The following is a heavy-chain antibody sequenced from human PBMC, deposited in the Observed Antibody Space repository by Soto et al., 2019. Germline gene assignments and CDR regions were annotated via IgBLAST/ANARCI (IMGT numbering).Heavy chain of an antibody. D-gene: IGHD3-22*01. CDR1: GGSFSGYY. CDR2: INHSGSI. V-gene: IGHV4-34*01. J-gene: IGHJ4*02. CDR3: ARGERGLYYYDSSGSGRYFDY. Sequence: PSETLSLTCAVYGGSFSGYYWSWIRQPPGKGLEWIGEINHSGSINYNPSLKSRVTISVDTSKNQFSLKLSSVTAADTAVYYCARGERGLYYYDSSGSGRYFDYWGQGTLVTVSS.